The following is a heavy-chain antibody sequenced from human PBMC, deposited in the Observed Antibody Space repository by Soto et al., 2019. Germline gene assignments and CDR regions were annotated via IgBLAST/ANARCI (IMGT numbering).Heavy chain of an antibody. J-gene: IGHJ6*02. CDR2: IIPIFGTA. Sequence: QVQLVQSGAEVKKPGSSVKVSCKASGGTFSSYAISWVRQASGQGLEWMGGIIPIFGTANYAQKFQGRVKINEKGSTRTACMELGSLGSEYTAVYYCAGEGERWNYGLDVWGQGTTVTVSS. CDR3: AGEGERWNYGLDV. D-gene: IGHD3-16*01. CDR1: GGTFSSYA. V-gene: IGHV1-69*12.